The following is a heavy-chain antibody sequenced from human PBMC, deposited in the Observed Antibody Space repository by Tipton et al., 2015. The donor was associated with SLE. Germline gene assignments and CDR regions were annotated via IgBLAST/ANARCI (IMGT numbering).Heavy chain of an antibody. CDR2: IYYRLIT. V-gene: IGHV4-59*11. J-gene: IGHJ4*02. CDR1: GGPMTGQY. Sequence: TLSLTCNVSGGPMTGQYWSWIRQPPGKRLEWIGYIYYRLITIYNPSFKSRVTISVDTSRNQFSLKLSSVTAADTTVYFCVRDSGNSCGDYFDIWGLGTLVTVSS. CDR3: VRDSGNSCGDYFDI. D-gene: IGHD5-18*01.